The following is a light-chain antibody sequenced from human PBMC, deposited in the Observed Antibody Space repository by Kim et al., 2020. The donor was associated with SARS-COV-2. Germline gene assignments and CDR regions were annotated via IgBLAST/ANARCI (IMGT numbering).Light chain of an antibody. CDR3: HQYGSSSS. Sequence: EIVLTQSPGTLSLSPGERATLSCRASQSVTSNYLAWYQHKPGQAPRLLIYGASSRATGIPDRFSGSGSGTDFTLTISRLEPEDFAVYYCHQYGSSSSFGQGTKVDIK. CDR1: QSVTSNY. V-gene: IGKV3-20*01. CDR2: GAS. J-gene: IGKJ2*01.